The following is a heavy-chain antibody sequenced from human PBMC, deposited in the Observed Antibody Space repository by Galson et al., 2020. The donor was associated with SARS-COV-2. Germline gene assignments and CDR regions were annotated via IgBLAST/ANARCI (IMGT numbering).Heavy chain of an antibody. V-gene: IGHV5-51*01. Sequence: GESLKISCKRSGYSFTSYCIGWVRQMPGKGLEWLGIIYPGDSDTRYSPSFQGQVTISADKSISTAYLQWSSLKASDTAMYDCARPPVFGTSVDAFDSGGQGTMVTVSS. CDR1: GYSFTSYC. J-gene: IGHJ3*02. CDR2: IYPGDSDT. D-gene: IGHD2-2*01. CDR3: ARPPVFGTSVDAFDS.